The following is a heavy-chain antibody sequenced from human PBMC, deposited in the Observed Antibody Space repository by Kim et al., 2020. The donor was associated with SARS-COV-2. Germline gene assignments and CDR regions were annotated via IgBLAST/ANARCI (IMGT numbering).Heavy chain of an antibody. CDR1: GDSVSSNSAA. J-gene: IGHJ5*02. V-gene: IGHV6-1*01. CDR2: TYYRSKWYN. Sequence: SQTLSLTCAISGDSVSSNSAAWNWIRQSPSRGLEWLGRTYYRSKWYNDYAVSVKSRITINPDTSKNQFSLQLNSVTPEDTAVYYCARELYSSSWYGQDNWFDPWGQGTLVTVSS. D-gene: IGHD6-13*01. CDR3: ARELYSSSWYGQDNWFDP.